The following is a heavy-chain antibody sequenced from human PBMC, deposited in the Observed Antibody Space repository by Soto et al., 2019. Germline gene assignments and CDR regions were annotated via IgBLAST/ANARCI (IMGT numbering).Heavy chain of an antibody. CDR1: GYTFTSYA. J-gene: IGHJ5*02. Sequence: QVQLVQSGAEVKKPGASVKVSCKASGYTFTSYAMHWVRQAPGQRLEWMGWINAGNGNTKYSQKFQGRVTITRDTSASTAYMELSSLRSEDTAVYYCARAQLLLWFGELSFDPWGQGTLVTVSS. CDR2: INAGNGNT. D-gene: IGHD3-10*01. CDR3: ARAQLLLWFGELSFDP. V-gene: IGHV1-3*01.